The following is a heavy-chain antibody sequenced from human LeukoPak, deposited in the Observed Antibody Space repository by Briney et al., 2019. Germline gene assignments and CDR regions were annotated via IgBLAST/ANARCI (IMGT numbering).Heavy chain of an antibody. Sequence: ASVKVSCKASGYTFIDYFIHWVRQAPGQGLEWMGRINSNSGGTEYAQKFQGRVTMTRDTSISTAYTELSRLTSDDTAVYYCARDLSSTSNWELDYWGQGTLVTVSP. J-gene: IGHJ4*02. CDR3: ARDLSSTSNWELDY. D-gene: IGHD7-27*01. CDR2: INSNSGGT. V-gene: IGHV1-2*06. CDR1: GYTFIDYF.